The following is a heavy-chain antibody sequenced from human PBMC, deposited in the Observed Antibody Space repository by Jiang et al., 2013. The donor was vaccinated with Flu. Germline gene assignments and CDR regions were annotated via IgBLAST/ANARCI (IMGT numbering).Heavy chain of an antibody. Sequence: LLKPSETLSLTCTVSGGSISSSSYYWGWIRQPPGKGLEWIGSIYYSGSTYHNPSLKSRVTISVDTSKNQFSLKLSSVTAADTAVYYCRLWGKGYYDFWSGYSDYWGQGTLVTVSS. CDR2: IYYSGST. D-gene: IGHD3-3*01. V-gene: IGHV4-39*01. CDR1: GGSISSSSYY. J-gene: IGHJ4*02. CDR3: RLWGKGYYDFWSGYSDY.